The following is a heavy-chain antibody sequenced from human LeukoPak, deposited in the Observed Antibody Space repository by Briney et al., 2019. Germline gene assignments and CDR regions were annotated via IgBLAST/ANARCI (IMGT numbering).Heavy chain of an antibody. CDR3: ARSYNYALDV. Sequence: GESLRLSCAASGFAFSSYGMNWVRQAPGKGLEWVSYITSSSTTYYADSAKGRFTISRDNAKNSLYLQMNSLRDEDTAVYYCARSYNYALDVWGQGTTVTV. J-gene: IGHJ6*02. V-gene: IGHV3-48*02. CDR1: GFAFSSYG. CDR2: ITSSSTT.